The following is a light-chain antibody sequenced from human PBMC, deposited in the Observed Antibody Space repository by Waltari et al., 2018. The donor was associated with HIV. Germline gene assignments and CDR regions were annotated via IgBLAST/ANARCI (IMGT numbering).Light chain of an antibody. V-gene: IGLV1-40*01. CDR1: RSNIGASYD. CDR3: QSYDSNLSGLV. J-gene: IGLJ2*01. Sequence: HSVLTQPPSVSGAPGQKVTISCTGSRSNIGASYDVHWYQQVPGTAPRLLIHGNNYRPSGVPDLFSASRSGTSASLAITGLQADDEAEYYCQSYDSNLSGLVFGGGTKLTVL. CDR2: GNN.